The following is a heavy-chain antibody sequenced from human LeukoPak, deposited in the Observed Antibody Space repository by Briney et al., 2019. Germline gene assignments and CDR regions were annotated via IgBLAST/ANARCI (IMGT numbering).Heavy chain of an antibody. J-gene: IGHJ4*02. CDR2: INHSGST. CDR1: GGSISSHY. V-gene: IGHV4-34*01. CDR3: ARARVDYVWGSYRRRKPGPFDY. D-gene: IGHD3-16*02. Sequence: SETLSLTCTVSGGSISSHYWSWIRQPPGKGLEWIGEINHSGSTNYNPSLKSRVTISVDTSKNQFSLKLSSVTAADTAVYYCARARVDYVWGSYRRRKPGPFDYWGQGTLVTVSS.